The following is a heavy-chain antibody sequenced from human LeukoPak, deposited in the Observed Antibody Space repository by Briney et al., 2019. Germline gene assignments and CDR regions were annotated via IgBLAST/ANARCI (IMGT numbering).Heavy chain of an antibody. J-gene: IGHJ4*02. CDR1: GYTFTSNY. Sequence: ASVKVSCKASGYTFTSNYIHWVRQAPGQGLEWMGRFNTNSGDTNSAQKFQGRVTMTRDTSINTAYMELSSLRSDDTAVYYCAREGPAGGAYPDYWGQGTLVTVSS. CDR2: FNTNSGDT. CDR3: AREGPAGGAYPDY. V-gene: IGHV1-2*06. D-gene: IGHD6-13*01.